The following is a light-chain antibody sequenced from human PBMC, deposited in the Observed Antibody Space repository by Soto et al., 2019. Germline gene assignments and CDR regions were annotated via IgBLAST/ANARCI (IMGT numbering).Light chain of an antibody. Sequence: EVVLTQSPGTLSLSPGERVTLSCRASQSVASSYLAWYQQRPGQAPRLLIFGASNRATGIPDRFSGSGSGTDFSLTISRLEPEDCAVYYCQQYGNSITFGGGTKVEIK. V-gene: IGKV3-20*01. CDR1: QSVASSY. J-gene: IGKJ4*01. CDR2: GAS. CDR3: QQYGNSIT.